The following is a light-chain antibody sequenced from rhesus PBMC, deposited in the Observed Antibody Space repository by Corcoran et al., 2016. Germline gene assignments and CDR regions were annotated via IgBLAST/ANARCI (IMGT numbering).Light chain of an antibody. CDR1: ENVKNY. Sequence: DIQMTQSPSSLSASVGDRVTITCRASENVKNYLNWYQQKPGKAPKLLIYKASTLQSGVPSRFSGSGAGTDYTFTISNLQPEDVATYYCQHGYGTPLTFGGGTKVELK. CDR2: KAS. J-gene: IGKJ4*01. V-gene: IGKV1-74*01. CDR3: QHGYGTPLT.